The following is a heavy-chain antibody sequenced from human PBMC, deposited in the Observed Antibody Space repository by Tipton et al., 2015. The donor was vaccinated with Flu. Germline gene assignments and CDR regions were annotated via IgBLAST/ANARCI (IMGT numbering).Heavy chain of an antibody. Sequence: TLSLTCTVSGYSISSGYYWGWIRQPPGKGLEWMGSISHSGNTYYNPSLKSRVTMSVDTSKNQFSLKLNSVTAADTAVYYCARSTYYYGSGSSDYWRQGSLVTVSS. CDR3: ARSTYYYGSGSSDY. CDR2: ISHSGNT. V-gene: IGHV4-38-2*02. D-gene: IGHD3-10*01. J-gene: IGHJ4*02. CDR1: GYSISSGYY.